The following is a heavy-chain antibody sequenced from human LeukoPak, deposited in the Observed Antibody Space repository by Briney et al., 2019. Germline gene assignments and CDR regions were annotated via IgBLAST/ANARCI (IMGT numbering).Heavy chain of an antibody. CDR2: IKEDGSEK. CDR1: GSSFSRYW. CDR3: DVSGLDY. Sequence: GGSLRLSCAASGSSFSRYWMSWVRQAPGKGLEWVANIKEDGSEKYYVDSVKGRFTISRDDAKNSLYLQMNSLRAEDTAVYYCDVSGLDYWGQGTLVTVSS. D-gene: IGHD3-3*01. V-gene: IGHV3-7*01. J-gene: IGHJ4*02.